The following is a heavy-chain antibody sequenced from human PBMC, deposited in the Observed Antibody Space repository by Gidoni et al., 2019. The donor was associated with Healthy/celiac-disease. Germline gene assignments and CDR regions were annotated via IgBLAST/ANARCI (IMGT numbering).Heavy chain of an antibody. D-gene: IGHD3-22*01. V-gene: IGHV3-30*18. CDR3: AKDLDYYDSSGYPNFDY. J-gene: IGHJ4*02. Sequence: QVQLVASGGGVVQPGRSLRLSCAASGFTFSSYGMHWVRQAPGKGLEWVAVISYDGSNKYYADSVKGRFTISRDNSKNTLYLQMNSLRAEDTAVYYCAKDLDYYDSSGYPNFDYWGQGTLVTVSS. CDR1: GFTFSSYG. CDR2: ISYDGSNK.